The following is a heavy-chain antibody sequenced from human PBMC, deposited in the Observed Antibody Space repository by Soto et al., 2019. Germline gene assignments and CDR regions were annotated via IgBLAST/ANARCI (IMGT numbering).Heavy chain of an antibody. D-gene: IGHD2-15*01. CDR1: GFSLSTSGVG. V-gene: IGHV2-5*02. J-gene: IGHJ4*02. CDR2: IYWDDDK. CDR3: AHTGGVVAHFDY. Sequence: QITLKESGPPLVKPTQTLTLTCTFSGFSLSTSGVGVGWIRQPPGKALEWLALIYWDDDKRYSPSLKSRLTITKDTSKNQVVLTMTNMDPVDTATYYCAHTGGVVAHFDYWGQGTLVTVSS.